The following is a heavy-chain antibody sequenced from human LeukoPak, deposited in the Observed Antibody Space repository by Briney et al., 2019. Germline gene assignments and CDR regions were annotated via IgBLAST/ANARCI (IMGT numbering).Heavy chain of an antibody. J-gene: IGHJ5*02. D-gene: IGHD1-26*01. CDR3: ARDTTPYNWFDP. Sequence: ASVKVSCKASGYTFTSYYMHWVRQAPGQGLEWMGIINPSGGSTSYAQKFQGRVTMTRDTSTSTVYMELSSLRSEDTAVYYWARDTTPYNWFDPWGQGTLVTVSS. CDR1: GYTFTSYY. V-gene: IGHV1-46*01. CDR2: INPSGGST.